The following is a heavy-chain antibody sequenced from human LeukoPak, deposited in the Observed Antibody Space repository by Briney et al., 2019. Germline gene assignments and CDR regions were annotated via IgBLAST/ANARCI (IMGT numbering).Heavy chain of an antibody. CDR1: GFTFSNYN. CDR2: ISSSSSSI. CDR3: ARLTSSWYQDWYFDL. J-gene: IGHJ2*01. Sequence: GGSLRLSCAASGFTFSNYNMNWVRQAPGKGLEWVSYISSSSSSIYSADSVKGRFTISRDNAKNSLYLQMNSLRAVDTAVYYCARLTSSWYQDWYFDLRGRGTLVTVSS. V-gene: IGHV3-48*01. D-gene: IGHD6-13*01.